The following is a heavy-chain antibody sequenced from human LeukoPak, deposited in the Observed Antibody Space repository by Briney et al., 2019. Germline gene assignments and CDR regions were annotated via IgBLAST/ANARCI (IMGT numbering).Heavy chain of an antibody. D-gene: IGHD6-19*01. Sequence: ASVKVSCKASGYTFTGYYMHWVRQAPGQGLEWMGWINPNSGGTNYAQKFQGRVTMTRDTSISTAYMELRRLRSDDTAVYYCASSRSGWYTFDIWGQGTMVTVST. CDR2: INPNSGGT. CDR3: ASSRSGWYTFDI. J-gene: IGHJ3*02. CDR1: GYTFTGYY. V-gene: IGHV1-2*02.